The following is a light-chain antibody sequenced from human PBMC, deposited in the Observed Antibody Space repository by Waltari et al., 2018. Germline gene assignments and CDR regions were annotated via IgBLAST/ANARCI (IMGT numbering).Light chain of an antibody. Sequence: YEMTQPPSVSVSPGQTASITCSGDNLQYKYVYWYQHKPGKSPLLILYRDIERPSGSPELFSGSNSGNTATLTISETQAMDEADYDCQAWDTSTGVVFGGGTKLTVL. CDR2: RDI. CDR1: NLQYKY. V-gene: IGLV3-1*01. CDR3: QAWDTSTGVV. J-gene: IGLJ2*01.